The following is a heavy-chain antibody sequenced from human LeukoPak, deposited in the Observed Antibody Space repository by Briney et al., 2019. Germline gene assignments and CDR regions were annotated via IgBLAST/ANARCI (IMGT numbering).Heavy chain of an antibody. Sequence: ASVTVSCKVSGYTLTELSMHWVRQAPGKGLEWMGGFDPEDGETIYAQKFQGRVIMTEDTSTDTAYMELSSLRSEDTAVYYCATASLALLWSGYYTGLDVWGQGTTVTVSS. CDR3: ATASLALLWSGYYTGLDV. CDR2: FDPEDGET. J-gene: IGHJ6*02. CDR1: GYTLTELS. V-gene: IGHV1-24*01. D-gene: IGHD3-3*01.